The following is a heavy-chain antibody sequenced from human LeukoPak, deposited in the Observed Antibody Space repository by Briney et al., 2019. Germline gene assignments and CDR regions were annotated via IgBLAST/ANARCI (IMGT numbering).Heavy chain of an antibody. CDR1: GGSISSHY. CDR3: ARVTAPEVIIDY. V-gene: IGHV4-59*11. CDR2: IYYSGST. Sequence: SETLSLTHTVSGGSISSHYWSWIRQPPGKALEWIGYIYYSGSTNYNPSLKSRVTISVDTSKNQFSLKLSSVTAADAAVYYCARVTAPEVIIDYWGQGTLVTVSS. J-gene: IGHJ4*02. D-gene: IGHD3-22*01.